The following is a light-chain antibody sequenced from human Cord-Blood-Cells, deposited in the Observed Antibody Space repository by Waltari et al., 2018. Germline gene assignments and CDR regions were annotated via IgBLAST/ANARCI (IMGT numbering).Light chain of an antibody. CDR2: DVS. Sequence: QSALTQPASVSGSPGQSITISCTGTSSDVGGYNYVSWYQQHPGKAPKLMIYDVSKRPSGVSNRFSGSQSGNTASLTISGLQAEDEADYYCSSYTSSSTRVFGTGTKVTVL. J-gene: IGLJ1*01. CDR3: SSYTSSSTRV. CDR1: SSDVGGYNY. V-gene: IGLV2-14*01.